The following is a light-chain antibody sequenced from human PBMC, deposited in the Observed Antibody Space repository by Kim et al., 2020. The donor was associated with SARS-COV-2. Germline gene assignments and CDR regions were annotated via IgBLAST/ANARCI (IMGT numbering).Light chain of an antibody. Sequence: DVQMTQSPFTLSASVGDSVTITCRASQSINRWLAWYHQKPGKAPKLLLHKASILETGVPSRFSGSQSGTEFTLTISSLQPDDFAIYYCQQCNIYSSTFGRGTKVDIK. J-gene: IGKJ1*01. CDR3: QQCNIYSST. CDR2: KAS. V-gene: IGKV1-5*03. CDR1: QSINRW.